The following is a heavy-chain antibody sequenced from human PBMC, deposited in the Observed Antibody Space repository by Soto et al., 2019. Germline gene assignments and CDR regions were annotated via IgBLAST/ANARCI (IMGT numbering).Heavy chain of an antibody. Sequence: QMQLVQSGGGVVQPGTSLRLSCVASGFTFGAFGMHWVRQAPGKGLEWVAFLTYGGSNKYYGDSVKGRFTISRDNSMDTLYLQMKSMREEDKAVDYCATGSLRLSGYGNYDDNSYCMDPWGQGTTVTVSS. V-gene: IGHV3-30*03. CDR1: GFTFGAFG. CDR3: ATGSLRLSGYGNYDDNSYCMDP. D-gene: IGHD4-17*01. J-gene: IGHJ6*02. CDR2: LTYGGSNK.